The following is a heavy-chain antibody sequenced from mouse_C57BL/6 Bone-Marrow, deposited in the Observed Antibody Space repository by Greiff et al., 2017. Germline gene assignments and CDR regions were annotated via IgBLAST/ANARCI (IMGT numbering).Heavy chain of an antibody. CDR2: ISNKANGYTT. CDR1: GFTFTDYY. CDR3: ARATPITAVGAHGYFDV. J-gene: IGHJ1*03. V-gene: IGHV7-3*01. Sequence: EVNLVESGGGLVQPGGSLSLSCAASGFTFTDYYMSWVRQPPGKALEWLGFISNKANGYTTEYSVSVKGRFTISRATSQSIIYLQMDALRAEDSATYYCARATPITAVGAHGYFDVWGTGTTVTVSS. D-gene: IGHD1-1*01.